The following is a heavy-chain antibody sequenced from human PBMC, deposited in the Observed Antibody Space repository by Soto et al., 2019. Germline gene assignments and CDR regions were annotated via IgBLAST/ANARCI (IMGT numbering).Heavy chain of an antibody. D-gene: IGHD5-18*01. CDR3: ARRVQVWLPDYYGMDV. Sequence: QAQLVQSGAEVKKPGASVNVSCEASGYDYVTYAITWVRQRPGQGLEWMGWISTLNGNTNYAQNFQGRVTMTTDTSTRIVHLELRSLRSDDTAVYYCARRVQVWLPDYYGMDVWGQGTTVTVSS. CDR2: ISTLNGNT. J-gene: IGHJ6*02. V-gene: IGHV1-18*01. CDR1: GYDYVTYA.